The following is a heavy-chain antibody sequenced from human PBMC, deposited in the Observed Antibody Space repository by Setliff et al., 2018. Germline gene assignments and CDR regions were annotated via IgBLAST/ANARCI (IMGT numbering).Heavy chain of an antibody. CDR2: IKQDGSEK. D-gene: IGHD6-19*01. CDR1: GFSFSNYW. Sequence: GESLKISCVASGFSFSNYWMNWVRQAPGKGLEWVANIKQDGSEKNYVDSEKGRFTISRDNDMNSLYLQMNSLRVADTAVYFCARRENRGSGWYAGIDYWGQGTLVTVSS. J-gene: IGHJ4*02. V-gene: IGHV3-7*01. CDR3: ARRENRGSGWYAGIDY.